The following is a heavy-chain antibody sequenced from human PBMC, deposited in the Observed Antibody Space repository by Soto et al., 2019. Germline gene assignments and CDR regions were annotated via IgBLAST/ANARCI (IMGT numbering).Heavy chain of an antibody. CDR2: INHSGST. D-gene: IGHD2-2*01. CDR3: ARVRKNLPAPRKGGNFIDY. Sequence: PSETLSLTCAVYGGSFSGYYWSWIRQPPGKGLEWIGEINHSGSTNYNPSLKSRVTISVDTSKNQFSLKLSSVTAADTAVYYCARVRKNLPAPRKGGNFIDYWGQGTLVTVSS. V-gene: IGHV4-34*01. CDR1: GGSFSGYY. J-gene: IGHJ4*02.